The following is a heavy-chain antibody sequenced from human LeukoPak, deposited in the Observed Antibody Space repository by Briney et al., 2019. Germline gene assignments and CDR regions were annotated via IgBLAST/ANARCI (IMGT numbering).Heavy chain of an antibody. J-gene: IGHJ6*02. CDR2: INHSGST. CDR1: GGSFSGYY. CDR3: ARDSVVVVAATYYYYYGMDV. D-gene: IGHD2-15*01. Sequence: PSETLSLTCAVYGGSFSGYYWSWIRQPPGKGLEWIGEINHSGSTNYNPSLKSRVTISVDTSKNQFSLKLSSVTAADTAVYYCARDSVVVVAATYYYYYGMDVWGQGTTVTVSS. V-gene: IGHV4-34*01.